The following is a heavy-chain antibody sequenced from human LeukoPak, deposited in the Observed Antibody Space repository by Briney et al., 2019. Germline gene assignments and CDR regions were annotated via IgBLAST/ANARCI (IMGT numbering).Heavy chain of an antibody. J-gene: IGHJ5*02. V-gene: IGHV1-8*01. CDR2: MNPNSGNT. D-gene: IGHD6-13*01. CDR1: GYTFTSYG. CDR3: ARGSIIAANPVDP. Sequence: ASVKVSCKASGYTFTSYGINWVRQATGQGLEWMGWMNPNSGNTGYAQKFQGRVTMTRNTSISTAYMELSSLRSEDTAVYYCARGSIIAANPVDPWGQGTLVTVSS.